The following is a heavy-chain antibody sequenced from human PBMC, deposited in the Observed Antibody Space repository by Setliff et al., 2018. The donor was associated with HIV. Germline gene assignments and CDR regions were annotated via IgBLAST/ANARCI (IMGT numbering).Heavy chain of an antibody. V-gene: IGHV4-31*03. CDR3: ARGFDYAQRPPLYYFDY. Sequence: LSLTCTVSGGSISSGYYYWSWIRQHPGKGLEWIGYIYYSGNPFYNPSLRSRVTISLDTSKNQFSLKLSPVTAADTAVYYCARGFDYAQRPPLYYFDYWGQGTLVTVSS. J-gene: IGHJ4*02. D-gene: IGHD2-2*01. CDR1: GGSISSGYYY. CDR2: IYYSGNP.